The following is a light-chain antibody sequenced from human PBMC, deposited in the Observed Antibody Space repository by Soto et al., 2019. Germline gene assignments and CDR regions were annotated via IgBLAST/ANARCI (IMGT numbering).Light chain of an antibody. V-gene: IGLV2-14*01. J-gene: IGLJ2*01. CDR3: SSYTSSSTLVV. Sequence: QSALTQPASVSGSPGQSITISCTGTSRYVGGYNYVSWYQQHPGKAPKLMIYDVSNRPSGVSNRFSGSKSGNTASLTISGLQAEDEADYYCSSYTSSSTLVVFGGGTKLTVL. CDR1: SRYVGGYNY. CDR2: DVS.